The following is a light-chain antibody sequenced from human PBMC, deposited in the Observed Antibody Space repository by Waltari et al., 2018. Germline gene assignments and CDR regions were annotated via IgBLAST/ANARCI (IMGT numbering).Light chain of an antibody. CDR1: RGHSSKL. Sequence: QLVLTQSPSASASLGASAQLTCTLPRGHSSKLIERLPRPPGKGPRYLMKGNSDGSHREGDDRPDRFSGSSSGAERYLTISSLQSEEEADYCCETGGHGTWVFGGGSKLTVL. CDR3: ETGGHGTWV. V-gene: IGLV4-69*01. J-gene: IGLJ3*02. CDR2: GNSDGSH.